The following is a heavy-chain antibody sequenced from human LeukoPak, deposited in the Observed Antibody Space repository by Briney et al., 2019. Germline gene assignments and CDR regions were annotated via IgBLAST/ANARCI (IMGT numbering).Heavy chain of an antibody. CDR2: IYHSGST. CDR3: ARMSRYYDSSGYRN. V-gene: IGHV4-38-2*02. J-gene: IGHJ4*02. CDR1: GYSISSGYY. Sequence: SETLSLTCTVSGYSISSGYYWGWIWQPPGKGLEWIGSIYHSGSTYYNPSLKSRVTISVDTSKNQFSLKLSSVTAADTAVYYCARMSRYYDSSGYRNWGQGTLVTVSS. D-gene: IGHD3-22*01.